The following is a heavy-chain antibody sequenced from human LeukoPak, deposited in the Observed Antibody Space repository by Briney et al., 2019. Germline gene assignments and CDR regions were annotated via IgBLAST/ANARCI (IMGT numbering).Heavy chain of an antibody. V-gene: IGHV4-4*07. CDR2: IYTSGST. CDR3: ARMSAGTFVVVPAAPYYYYMDV. D-gene: IGHD2-2*01. J-gene: IGHJ6*03. Sequence: KPSETLSLTCTVSGGSISSYYWSWIRQPAGKGLEWIGRIYTSGSTNYNPSLKSRVTVSVDTSKNQFSLKLSSVTAADTAVYYCARMSAGTFVVVPAAPYYYYMDVWGKGTTVTVSS. CDR1: GGSISSYY.